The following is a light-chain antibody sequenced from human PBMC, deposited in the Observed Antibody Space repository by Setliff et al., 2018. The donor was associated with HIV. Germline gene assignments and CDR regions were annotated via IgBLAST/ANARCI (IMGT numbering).Light chain of an antibody. CDR2: SND. V-gene: IGLV1-44*01. Sequence: QGVTISCSGSRSNIRSNTVNWYQQLPGTAPKLLIHSNDQRPTGVPDRFSGSKSGTSASLAISGLQSEDEADYYCATWDDSLKGVVFGGGTKGTVL. CDR3: ATWDDSLKGVV. J-gene: IGLJ2*01. CDR1: RSNIRSNT.